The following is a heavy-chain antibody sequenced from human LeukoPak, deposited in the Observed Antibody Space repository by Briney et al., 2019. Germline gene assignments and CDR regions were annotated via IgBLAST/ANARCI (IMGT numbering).Heavy chain of an antibody. Sequence: GGSLRLSCAASGFTFSGYGMHWVRQAPGKGLEWVAIISYDRTTEYYADSVKGRFTISRDNSKNTLYLQMDSLRAEDTAVYYCPKEEIDDNTYVFAHWGQGTLVTVSS. CDR1: GFTFSGYG. V-gene: IGHV3-30*18. CDR3: PKEEIDDNTYVFAH. J-gene: IGHJ4*02. CDR2: ISYDRTTE. D-gene: IGHD5-24*01.